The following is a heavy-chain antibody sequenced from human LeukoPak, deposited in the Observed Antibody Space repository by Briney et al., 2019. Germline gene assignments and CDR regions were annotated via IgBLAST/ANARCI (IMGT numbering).Heavy chain of an antibody. Sequence: ASVKVSCKASGYTFTGYYMHWVRQATGQGLEWMGWMNPNSGNTGYAQKFQGRVTITRNTSISTAYMELSSLRSEDTAVYYCARGPSGIAAYNNWFDPWGQGTLVTVSS. D-gene: IGHD6-13*01. V-gene: IGHV1-8*03. CDR3: ARGPSGIAAYNNWFDP. CDR2: MNPNSGNT. J-gene: IGHJ5*02. CDR1: GYTFTGYY.